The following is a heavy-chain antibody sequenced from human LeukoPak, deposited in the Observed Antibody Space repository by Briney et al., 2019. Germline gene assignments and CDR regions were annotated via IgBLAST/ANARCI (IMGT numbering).Heavy chain of an antibody. V-gene: IGHV1-18*01. CDR3: ARGCYDSSGCLEVNFQH. CDR2: ISAYNGNT. J-gene: IGHJ1*01. CDR1: GYTFTSYG. Sequence: ASAKVSCKASGYTFTSYGISWVRQAPGQGLEWMGWISAYNGNTNYAQKLQGRVTMTTDTSTSTAYVELRSLRSDDTAVYYCARGCYDSSGCLEVNFQHWGQGTLVTVSS. D-gene: IGHD3-22*01.